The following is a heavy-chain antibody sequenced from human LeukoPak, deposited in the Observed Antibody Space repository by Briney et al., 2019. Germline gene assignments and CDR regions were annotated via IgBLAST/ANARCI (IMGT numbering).Heavy chain of an antibody. Sequence: ASVKVSCKASGGTFSSYTISWVRQAPGQGLEWMGRIIPILGIANYAQKFQGRVTMTRDTSTSTVYMELSSLRSEDTAVYYCARAELRRHNWFDPWGQGTLVTVSS. J-gene: IGHJ5*02. D-gene: IGHD1-26*01. V-gene: IGHV1-69*02. CDR2: IIPILGIA. CDR1: GGTFSSYT. CDR3: ARAELRRHNWFDP.